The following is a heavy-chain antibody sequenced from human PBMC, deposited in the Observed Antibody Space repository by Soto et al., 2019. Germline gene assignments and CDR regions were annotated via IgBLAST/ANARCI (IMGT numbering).Heavy chain of an antibody. CDR3: ARGTFDI. CDR1: GFTFSDHY. CDR2: VRNKANTYTT. Sequence: EVPLVESGGGLVQPGGSLRLSCAASGFTFSDHYMDWVRQAPGKGLEWVGRVRNKANTYTTEYAASVKGRFTISRDDSKSSLYLQMNSLKTEDTAVYYCARGTFDIWGQGTVVTVSS. J-gene: IGHJ3*02. V-gene: IGHV3-72*01.